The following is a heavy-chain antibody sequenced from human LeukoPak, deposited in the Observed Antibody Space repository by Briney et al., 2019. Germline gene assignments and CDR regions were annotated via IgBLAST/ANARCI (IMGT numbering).Heavy chain of an antibody. Sequence: ASETLSLTCTVSGGSINSGIYYWSWIRQPPGKGLEWIGYIYHSGSTYYNPSLKSRVTISVDRSKNQFSLKLSSVTAADTAVYYCARNDAFDIWGQGTMVTVSS. CDR2: IYHSGST. CDR3: ARNDAFDI. V-gene: IGHV4-30-2*01. J-gene: IGHJ3*02. CDR1: GGSINSGIYY.